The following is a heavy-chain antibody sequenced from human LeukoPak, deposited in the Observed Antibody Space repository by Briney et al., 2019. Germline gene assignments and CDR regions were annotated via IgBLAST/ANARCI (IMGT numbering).Heavy chain of an antibody. Sequence: TGGSLRLSCAASGFTVSRNYMSWVRQAPGKGLEWVSVIYSGGTTYYADSVKGRFTISRDNSQNTLYLQMNSLRAEDTAVYYCVRYLGYCSSTSCPHDAFDIWGQGTMVTVSS. CDR3: VRYLGYCSSTSCPHDAFDI. V-gene: IGHV3-53*01. D-gene: IGHD2-2*01. J-gene: IGHJ3*02. CDR1: GFTVSRNY. CDR2: IYSGGTT.